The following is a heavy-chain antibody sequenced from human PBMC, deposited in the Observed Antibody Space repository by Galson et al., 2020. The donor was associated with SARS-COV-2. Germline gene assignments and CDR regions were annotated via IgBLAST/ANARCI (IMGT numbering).Heavy chain of an antibody. CDR3: ASRATIRYYYYGMDV. Sequence: KVSCKASGYTFTGYYMHWVRQAPGQGLEWMGWINPNSGGTNYAQKFQGRVTMTRDTSISTAYMELSRLRSDDTAVYYCASRATIRYYYYGMDVWGQGTTVTVSS. CDR1: GYTFTGYY. D-gene: IGHD5-12*01. CDR2: INPNSGGT. V-gene: IGHV1-2*02. J-gene: IGHJ6*02.